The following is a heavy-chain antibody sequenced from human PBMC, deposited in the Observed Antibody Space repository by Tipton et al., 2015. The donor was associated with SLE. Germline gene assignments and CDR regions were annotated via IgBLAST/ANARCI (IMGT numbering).Heavy chain of an antibody. D-gene: IGHD2-2*01. Sequence: TLSLTCSVSGDSISSGGYYWSWIRQHPGKGLEWIGFIYYSGSTYYNPSLKSRVTISVDTSKNQFSLNLSSVTAADTAVYYCARDGARGIPAALNWFDPWGQGTLVTVSS. CDR3: ARDGARGIPAALNWFDP. J-gene: IGHJ5*02. CDR1: GDSISSGGYY. V-gene: IGHV4-31*03. CDR2: IYYSGST.